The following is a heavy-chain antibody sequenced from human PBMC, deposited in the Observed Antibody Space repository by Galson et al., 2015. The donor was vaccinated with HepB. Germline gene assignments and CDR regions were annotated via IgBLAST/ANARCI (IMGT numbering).Heavy chain of an antibody. Sequence: SLRLSCAASGFTFSSYAMHWVRQAPGKGLEWVAVISYDGSNKYYADSVKGRFTISRDNSKNTLYLQMNSLRAEDTAVYYCAREASPPGYSSSWYQFFLGFYYGMDVWGQGTTVTVSS. D-gene: IGHD6-13*01. V-gene: IGHV3-30-3*01. J-gene: IGHJ6*02. CDR1: GFTFSSYA. CDR3: AREASPPGYSSSWYQFFLGFYYGMDV. CDR2: ISYDGSNK.